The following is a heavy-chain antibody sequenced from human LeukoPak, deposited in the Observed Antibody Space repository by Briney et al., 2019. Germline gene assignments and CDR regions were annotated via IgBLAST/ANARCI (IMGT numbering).Heavy chain of an antibody. D-gene: IGHD6-13*01. V-gene: IGHV4-59*01. CDR1: GGSTDSYYY. Sequence: SETLSLTCTVSGGSTDSYYYWSWIRQPPGKGLEWIGYIDYSGRTKYNPSLKSRVTISVDTSKNQFSLKLSSVTAADTAVYYCASTGYSSRSEGDYWGQGTLVTVSS. CDR2: IDYSGRT. CDR3: ASTGYSSRSEGDY. J-gene: IGHJ4*02.